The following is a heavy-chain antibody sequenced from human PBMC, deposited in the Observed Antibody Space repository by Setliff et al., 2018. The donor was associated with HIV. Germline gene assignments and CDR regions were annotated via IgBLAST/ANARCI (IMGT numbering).Heavy chain of an antibody. CDR3: ARGQDLGATWTGYYYYYMDV. CDR1: VGSFSGHY. V-gene: IGHV4-34*01. J-gene: IGHJ6*03. CDR2: TNPSGST. Sequence: ETLSLTCAVYVGSFSGHYWIWIRQPPGKGLEWIGETNPSGSTKYNPSLKSRVTISVDRSKNQFSLKLTSVTAADTAVYYCARGQDLGATWTGYYYYYMDVWGKGTTVTVPS. D-gene: IGHD1-26*01.